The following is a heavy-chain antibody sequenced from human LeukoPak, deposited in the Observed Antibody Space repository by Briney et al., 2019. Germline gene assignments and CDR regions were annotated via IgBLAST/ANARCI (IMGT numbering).Heavy chain of an antibody. D-gene: IGHD3-10*01. J-gene: IGHJ4*02. Sequence: GGSLRPSCEASGFTFNNYWMSWFRQAPGKGLEWVANIKQDESEKNYVDSVKGRFTISRDNVKNSLYLQMNSLRAEDTAVYSCARVNDYDSGSLYRPIDYWGQGTLVTVSS. CDR1: GFTFNNYW. V-gene: IGHV3-7*01. CDR3: ARVNDYDSGSLYRPIDY. CDR2: IKQDESEK.